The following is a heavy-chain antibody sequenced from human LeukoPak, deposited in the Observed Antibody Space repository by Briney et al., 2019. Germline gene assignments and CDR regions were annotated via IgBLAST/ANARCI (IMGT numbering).Heavy chain of an antibody. CDR2: IKQDGSEK. J-gene: IGHJ4*02. CDR1: GFTFSVAG. D-gene: IGHD6-13*01. V-gene: IGHV3-7*01. CDR3: ASPSLATTATGGY. Sequence: GGSLRLSCAASGFTFSVAGMHWVRQAPGKGLEWVANIKQDGSEKSYVDSMRGRFTISRDNAKNSLYLQMNSLRAEDTAVYYCASPSLATTATGGYWGQGTLVTVSS.